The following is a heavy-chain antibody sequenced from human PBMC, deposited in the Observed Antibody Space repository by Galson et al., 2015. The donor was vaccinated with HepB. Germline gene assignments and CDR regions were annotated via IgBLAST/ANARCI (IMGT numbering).Heavy chain of an antibody. J-gene: IGHJ3*02. Sequence: SLRPSCAASGFTFGDYAMSWVRQAPGKGLEWVGFIRSKAYGGTTEYAASVKGRFTISRDDSKSIAYLQMNSLKTEDTAVYYCTRLITMIVVVTPFDAFDIWGQGTMVTVSS. CDR2: IRSKAYGGTT. V-gene: IGHV3-49*04. CDR3: TRLITMIVVVTPFDAFDI. CDR1: GFTFGDYA. D-gene: IGHD3-22*01.